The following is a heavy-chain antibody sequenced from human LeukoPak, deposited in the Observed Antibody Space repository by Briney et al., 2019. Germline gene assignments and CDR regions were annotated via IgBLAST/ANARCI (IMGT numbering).Heavy chain of an antibody. V-gene: IGHV3-21*01. J-gene: IGHJ4*02. CDR3: ARVGRGYCSSTSCGPFDY. CDR2: ISSSSSYI. CDR1: GFTFNRYA. Sequence: GGSLRLSCAASGFTFNRYAMSWVRQAPGKGLEWVSSISSSSSYIYYADSVKGRFTIPRDNAKNSLYLQMNSLRAEDTAVYYCARVGRGYCSSTSCGPFDYWGQGTLVTVSS. D-gene: IGHD2-2*01.